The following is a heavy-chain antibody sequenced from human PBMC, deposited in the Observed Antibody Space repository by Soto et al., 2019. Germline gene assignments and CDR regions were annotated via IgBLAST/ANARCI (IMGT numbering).Heavy chain of an antibody. V-gene: IGHV1-69*02. CDR2: IIPILGIA. Sequence: QVQLVQSGAEVKKPGSSVKVSCKASGGTFSSYTISWVRQAPGQGLEWMGRIIPILGIANYAQKFQGRVTITAVKSTSTAYMELSSLRSEDTAVYYCATRIAVAGLWAFDIWGQGTMVTVSS. J-gene: IGHJ3*02. CDR3: ATRIAVAGLWAFDI. CDR1: GGTFSSYT. D-gene: IGHD6-19*01.